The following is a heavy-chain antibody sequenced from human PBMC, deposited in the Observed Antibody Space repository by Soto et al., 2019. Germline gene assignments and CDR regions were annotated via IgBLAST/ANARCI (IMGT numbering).Heavy chain of an antibody. V-gene: IGHV3-23*01. J-gene: IGHJ4*02. CDR1: GFTFSSYA. CDR3: AKDICSSTSCYDKYFDY. CDR2: ISGSGGST. D-gene: IGHD2-2*01. Sequence: GGSLRLSCAASGFTFSSYAMSWVRQAPGKGLEWVSAISGSGGSTYYADSVKGRFTISRDNSKNTLYLQMNSLRAEDTAVYYCAKDICSSTSCYDKYFDYWGQGTLVTVSS.